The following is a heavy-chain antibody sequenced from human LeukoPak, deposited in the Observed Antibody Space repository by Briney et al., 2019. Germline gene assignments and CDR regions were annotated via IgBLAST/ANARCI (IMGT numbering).Heavy chain of an antibody. CDR1: GFTFSSYW. CDR3: ARAYCRSTNCCYPS. Sequence: GGSLRLSCAASGFTFSSYWMSWVRQAPGKGLEWVANIKQDGSEKYYVDSVKGRFTISRDNAKNSLYLQMNSLRAEDTAVYYCARAYCRSTNCCYPSWGQGTLVTVSS. J-gene: IGHJ5*02. D-gene: IGHD2-2*01. CDR2: IKQDGSEK. V-gene: IGHV3-7*01.